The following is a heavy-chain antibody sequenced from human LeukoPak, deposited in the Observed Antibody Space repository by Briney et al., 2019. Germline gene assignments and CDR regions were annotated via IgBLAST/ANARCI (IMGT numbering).Heavy chain of an antibody. Sequence: GASVKVSCKASGYTFTSYAMNWVRQAPGQGLEWMGWINTNTGNPTYAQGFTGRFVFSLDTSVSTAYLRISSLKAEDTAVYYCARVRQGYCSSTSCYLDYYYYYGMDVWGQGTTVTVSS. J-gene: IGHJ6*02. CDR2: INTNTGNP. V-gene: IGHV7-4-1*02. CDR3: ARVRQGYCSSTSCYLDYYYYYGMDV. CDR1: GYTFTSYA. D-gene: IGHD2-2*01.